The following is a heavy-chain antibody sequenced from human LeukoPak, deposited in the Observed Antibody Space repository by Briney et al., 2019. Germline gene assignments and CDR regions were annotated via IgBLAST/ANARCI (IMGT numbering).Heavy chain of an antibody. CDR1: GFTFSSYA. Sequence: GGSLRLSCAASGFTFSSYAMHWVRQAPGKGLEWVAVISYDGSNKYYADSVKGRFTISRDNSKNTLYLQMNSLRAEDTAVYYCARDGADGYTYAIQYYFDYWGQGTLVTVSS. J-gene: IGHJ4*02. CDR3: ARDGADGYTYAIQYYFDY. CDR2: ISYDGSNK. V-gene: IGHV3-30-3*01. D-gene: IGHD2-8*01.